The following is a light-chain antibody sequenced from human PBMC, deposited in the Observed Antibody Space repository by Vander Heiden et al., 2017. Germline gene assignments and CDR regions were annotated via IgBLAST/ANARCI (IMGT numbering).Light chain of an antibody. CDR2: GAS. J-gene: IGKJ1*01. CDR3: QQYNNWPWT. CDR1: QSVSSN. V-gene: IGKV3-15*01. Sequence: EIVMTQSQATFSVSPAERATVSCRASQSVSSNLAWYQQKPGQAPRLLICGASTRDTGIPARFSGSGSGTEFTLTISSLQSEDFAVYYCQQYNNWPWTFGQGTKVEIK.